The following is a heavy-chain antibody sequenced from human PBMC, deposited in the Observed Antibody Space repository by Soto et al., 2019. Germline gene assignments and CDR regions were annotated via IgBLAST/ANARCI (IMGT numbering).Heavy chain of an antibody. Sequence: SVKVSCKASRFTFTSSAMQWVRQARGQRLEWIGWIVVGSGNTNYAQKFQERVTITRDMSTSTAYMELSSLRSEDTAVYYCAAWDYGGNVRAARFDYWGQGTLVTVSS. CDR1: RFTFTSSA. D-gene: IGHD4-17*01. CDR3: AAWDYGGNVRAARFDY. J-gene: IGHJ4*02. V-gene: IGHV1-58*02. CDR2: IVVGSGNT.